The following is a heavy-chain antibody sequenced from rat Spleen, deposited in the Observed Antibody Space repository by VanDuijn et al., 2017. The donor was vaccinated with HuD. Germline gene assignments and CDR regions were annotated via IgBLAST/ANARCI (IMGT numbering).Heavy chain of an antibody. CDR3: ARGNFYSDY. Sequence: EVQLVESGGDLVQPGRSLKLSCAASGFTFSNSDMAWVRQAPTKGLEWVATLNPDSDATYYRDSVKGRFTISRDNAKSALFLQMDSLRSEDTATYYCARGNFYSDYWGRGVMVTVSS. V-gene: IGHV5-29*01. CDR1: GFTFSNSD. CDR2: LNPDSDAT. J-gene: IGHJ2*01. D-gene: IGHD1-1*01.